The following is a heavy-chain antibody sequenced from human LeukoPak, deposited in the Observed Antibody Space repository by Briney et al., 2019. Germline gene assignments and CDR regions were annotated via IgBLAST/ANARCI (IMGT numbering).Heavy chain of an antibody. J-gene: IGHJ4*02. CDR2: IKEDGTKE. CDR1: GFTFRNNW. V-gene: IGHV3-7*01. Sequence: GGSLRLSCAASGFTFRNNWMSWVRQAPGKGLEWVADIKEDGTKEHYADSVKGRFTISRDNAKNSLFLQMNRLRSEDTAVYYCVDGTTPDYWGQGTLVTVSS. D-gene: IGHD1-7*01. CDR3: VDGTTPDY.